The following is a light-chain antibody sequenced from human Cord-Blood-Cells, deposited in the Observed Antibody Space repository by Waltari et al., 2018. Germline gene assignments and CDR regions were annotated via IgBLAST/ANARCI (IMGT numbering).Light chain of an antibody. CDR3: AAWDDSLSGWV. CDR1: SSHFGSNY. V-gene: IGLV1-47*01. CDR2: RNN. J-gene: IGLJ3*02. Sequence: QSVLTQPPSASGTPGQRVTISCSGSSSHFGSNYVYWYQQLPGTAPKLLIYRNNQRPSGVPDRFSGSKSGTSASRAISGLRSEDEADYYCAAWDDSLSGWVFGGGTKLTVL.